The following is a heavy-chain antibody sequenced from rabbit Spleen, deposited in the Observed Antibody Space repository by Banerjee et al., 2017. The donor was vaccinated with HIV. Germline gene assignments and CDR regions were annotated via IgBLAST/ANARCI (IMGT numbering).Heavy chain of an antibody. V-gene: IGHV1S45*01. Sequence: QEQLVESGGGLVQPEGSLTLTCTASGFSFNGGFEMCWVRQAPGKGLEWIACMDIGSAGTTYYASWAKGRFTISKTSSTTVTLQMTSLTAADTATYFCARYGTTNGDVNLWGPGTLVTVS. D-gene: IGHD2-1*01. J-gene: IGHJ4*01. CDR2: MDIGSAGTT. CDR1: GFSFNGGFE. CDR3: ARYGTTNGDVNL.